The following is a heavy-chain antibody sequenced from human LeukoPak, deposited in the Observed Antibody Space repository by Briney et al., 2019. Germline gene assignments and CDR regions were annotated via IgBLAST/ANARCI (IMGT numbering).Heavy chain of an antibody. CDR3: ARSHPYYDILTGSDY. D-gene: IGHD3-9*01. CDR2: IIAYNGNT. CDR1: GYTFTSYG. J-gene: IGHJ4*02. Sequence: ASVKVSCKASGYTFTSYGISWVRQAPGQGLEWMGWIIAYNGNTNYAQKLQGRVTMTTDTSTSTAYRELRSLRSDDTAVYYCARSHPYYDILTGSDYWGQGTLVTVSS. V-gene: IGHV1-18*01.